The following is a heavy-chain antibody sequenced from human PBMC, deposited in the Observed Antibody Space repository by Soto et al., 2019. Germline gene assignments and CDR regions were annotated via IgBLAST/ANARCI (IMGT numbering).Heavy chain of an antibody. Sequence: ASVKVSCKASGYTFTSYYMHWVRQAPGQGLEWMGIINPSGGSTSYAQKFQGRVTMTRDTSTSTVYMELSSLRSEDTAVYYCARDIAHNWNDEDSRYYFDYWGQGTLVTVSS. J-gene: IGHJ4*02. D-gene: IGHD1-20*01. CDR2: INPSGGST. CDR3: ARDIAHNWNDEDSRYYFDY. V-gene: IGHV1-46*03. CDR1: GYTFTSYY.